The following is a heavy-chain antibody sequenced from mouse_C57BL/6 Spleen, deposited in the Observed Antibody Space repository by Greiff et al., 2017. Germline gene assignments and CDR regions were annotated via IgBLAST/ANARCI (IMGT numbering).Heavy chain of an antibody. J-gene: IGHJ2*01. D-gene: IGHD3-3*01. CDR1: GFTFSSYG. CDR2: ISSGGSYT. CDR3: AREGRFGCDY. V-gene: IGHV5-6*01. Sequence: EVKLMESGGDLVKPGGSLKLSCAASGFTFSSYGMSWVSQTPDKRLERVATISSGGSYTYYPDSVKGRLTISRDNAKNTLYLQMSSLKSEDTAMYYCAREGRFGCDYWGQGTTLTVSS.